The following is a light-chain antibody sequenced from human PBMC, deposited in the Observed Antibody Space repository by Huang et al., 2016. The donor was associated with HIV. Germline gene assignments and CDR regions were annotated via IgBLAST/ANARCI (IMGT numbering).Light chain of an antibody. J-gene: IGKJ1*01. V-gene: IGKV1-NL1*01. CDR3: QQYQSIPWT. CDR2: ATS. CDR1: PGIGNS. Sequence: DIQMTQSPSSLSASVGDRVTITCRASPGIGNSLAWYQQKPEKPPRLLLYATSRLESGVPSRFSGSGSGTHYTLTITTLQPEDIASYYCQQYQSIPWTFGQGTKVEIK.